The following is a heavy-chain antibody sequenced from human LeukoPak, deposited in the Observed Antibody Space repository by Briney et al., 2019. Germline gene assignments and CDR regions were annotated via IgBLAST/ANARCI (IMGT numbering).Heavy chain of an antibody. J-gene: IGHJ4*02. V-gene: IGHV5-51*01. CDR2: IYPDDSDT. Sequence: GESLKISCKGSGYSFSSYWIGWVRHMPGKGQEWMGIIYPDDSDTRYSPSFQGQVTISADKSISTAYLQWSSLKASDTAMYYCARHRKDIGFDSWGQGTLVTVSS. D-gene: IGHD2-15*01. CDR3: ARHRKDIGFDS. CDR1: GYSFSSYW.